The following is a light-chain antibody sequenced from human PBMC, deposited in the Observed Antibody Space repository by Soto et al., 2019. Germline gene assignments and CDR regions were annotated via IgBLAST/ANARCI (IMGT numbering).Light chain of an antibody. CDR2: AAS. CDR1: QGISSW. V-gene: IGKV1D-16*01. J-gene: IGKJ1*01. Sequence: DIQMTQSPSSLSASVGDRVTITCRASQGISSWLAWYQQKPEQAPKSRIYAASSLQSGVPFRVSGSVAGTDFTLTVTTLHPEDFATYHRLHHYSASLTFGQWDKVDIK. CDR3: LHHYSASLT.